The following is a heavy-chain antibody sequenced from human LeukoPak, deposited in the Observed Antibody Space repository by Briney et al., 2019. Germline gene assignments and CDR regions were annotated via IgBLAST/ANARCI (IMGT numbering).Heavy chain of an antibody. J-gene: IGHJ4*02. V-gene: IGHV3-21*01. CDR1: GFTFSSYS. CDR3: AVSYDSSGYYYL. CDR2: ISSSSSYI. D-gene: IGHD3-22*01. Sequence: GGSLRLSCAASGFTFSSYSMNWVRQAPGKGLEWVSSISSSSSYIYYADSVKGRFTISRDNAKNSLHLQMNSLRAEDTAVYYCAVSYDSSGYYYLWGQGTLVTVSS.